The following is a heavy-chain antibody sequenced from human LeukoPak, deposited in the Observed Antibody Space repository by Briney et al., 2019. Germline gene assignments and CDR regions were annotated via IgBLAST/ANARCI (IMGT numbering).Heavy chain of an antibody. CDR2: INASCGST. J-gene: IGHJ4*02. V-gene: IGHV1-46*01. Sequence: GASVKVSFKASGYTFTSYYIHWVRQAPGQGLEWMGIINASCGSTTYAQKFQGRVTMTRDTSTRTVYMELSSLRSEDTAVYYCARAGGIYFDYWGQGTLVTVSS. D-gene: IGHD3-16*01. CDR1: GYTFTSYY. CDR3: ARAGGIYFDY.